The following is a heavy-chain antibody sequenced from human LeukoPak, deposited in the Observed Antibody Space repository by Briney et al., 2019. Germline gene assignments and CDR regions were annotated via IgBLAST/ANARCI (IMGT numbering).Heavy chain of an antibody. Sequence: GGSLRLSCAASGFTVSSNYMSWVRQAPGKGLEWVSVIYSGGSTYYADSVKGRFTITGDNSKNTLYLQMNSLRAEDTAVYYCARDHSSGWYSDYFDYWGQGTLVTVSS. CDR1: GFTVSSNY. CDR2: IYSGGST. V-gene: IGHV3-66*01. CDR3: ARDHSSGWYSDYFDY. J-gene: IGHJ4*02. D-gene: IGHD6-19*01.